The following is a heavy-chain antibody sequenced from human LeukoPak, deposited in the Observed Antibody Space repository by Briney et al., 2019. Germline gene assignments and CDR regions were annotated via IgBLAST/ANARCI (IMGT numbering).Heavy chain of an antibody. J-gene: IGHJ4*02. CDR2: IFYTGVT. V-gene: IGHV4-59*04. Sequence: AGGSLRLSCAASGFTFSNAWMSWIRQPPGKGLEWIGTIFYTGVTYYNPSLKSRVSLSVDTSKNQFSLKVNSVTATDTAVYYCARDRGGRTGYASGDFDFWGQGTLVTVSS. D-gene: IGHD3-9*01. CDR3: ARDRGGRTGYASGDFDF. CDR1: GFTFSNAW.